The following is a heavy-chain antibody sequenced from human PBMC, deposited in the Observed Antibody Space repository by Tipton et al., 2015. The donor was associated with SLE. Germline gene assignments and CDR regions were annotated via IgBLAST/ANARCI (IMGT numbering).Heavy chain of an antibody. J-gene: IGHJ4*02. CDR1: GWSFSGYY. V-gene: IGHV4-34*01. Sequence: TLSLTCAVYGWSFSGYYWSWIRQPPGKGLEWIGEINHSGSTNYNPSLKSRLTMSVDTSKNQFSPNLSSVTASDTGVYYCARVGSWYGIDYWGQGTLVTVSS. CDR3: ARVGSWYGIDY. D-gene: IGHD6-13*01. CDR2: INHSGST.